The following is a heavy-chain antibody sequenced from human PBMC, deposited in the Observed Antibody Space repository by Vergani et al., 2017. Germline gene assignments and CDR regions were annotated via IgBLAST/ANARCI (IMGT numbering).Heavy chain of an antibody. J-gene: IGHJ6*03. D-gene: IGHD3-16*02. CDR1: GDSITNGGFS. Sequence: QLQLQESGSGLVKPSQTLSLTCAVSGDSITNGGFSWNWIRPPPGKGPEWIGYIVPSGNYDYNPSLKNRVSISLDKSKNQFSLWVNSVTAADTAVYFCARASLRALVGYYYYMDVWGKGKTVVVSS. CDR3: ARASLRALVGYYYYMDV. V-gene: IGHV4-30-2*01. CDR2: IVPSGNY.